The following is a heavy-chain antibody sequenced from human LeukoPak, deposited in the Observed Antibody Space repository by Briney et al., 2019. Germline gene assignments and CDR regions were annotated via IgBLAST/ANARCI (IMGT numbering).Heavy chain of an antibody. Sequence: GASVKVSCKASGYSFPNYYIHWVRQAPGQGLAGMGMINPSGGSTSYAQKFQGRVTMTRDTSTSTVYMDLSSLRSDDTAVYYCARGNGYSPRGGFDIWGQGTMVTVSS. CDR1: GYSFPNYY. CDR2: INPSGGST. D-gene: IGHD5-24*01. J-gene: IGHJ3*02. CDR3: ARGNGYSPRGGFDI. V-gene: IGHV1-46*01.